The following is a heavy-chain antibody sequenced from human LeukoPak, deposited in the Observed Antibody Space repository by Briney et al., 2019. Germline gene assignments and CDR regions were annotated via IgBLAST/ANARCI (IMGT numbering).Heavy chain of an antibody. CDR1: DGSIDTYY. J-gene: IGHJ4*02. CDR2: ILYSGST. V-gene: IGHV4-59*01. D-gene: IGHD3-16*01. CDR3: ARDSRGGGPDFDY. Sequence: SETLSLTCTVSDGSIDTYYWSWIRQPPGRGLEWIAYILYSGSTNYNPSLKSRVTISVDTSKNQFSLRLTSVTAADTAFYYCARDSRGGGPDFDYWGQGILVTVSS.